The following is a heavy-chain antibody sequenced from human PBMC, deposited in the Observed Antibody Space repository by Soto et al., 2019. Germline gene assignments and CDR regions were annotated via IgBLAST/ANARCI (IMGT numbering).Heavy chain of an antibody. J-gene: IGHJ4*02. D-gene: IGHD2-21*01. CDR1: GFTFSSYA. V-gene: IGHV3-23*01. Sequence: EVQLLGAGGGLVQPGGSLRLSCAASGFTFSSYAMSWVRQATGKGLDWVSAIIGSGGSTYYADSVKGRFNISRDNSKNTLYLQMNSLRAEDTAVYYCTVPHNYWGQGTLVTVSS. CDR2: IIGSGGST. CDR3: TVPHNY.